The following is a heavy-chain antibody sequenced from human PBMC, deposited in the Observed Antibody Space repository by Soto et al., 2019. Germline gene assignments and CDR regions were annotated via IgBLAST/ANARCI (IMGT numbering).Heavy chain of an antibody. D-gene: IGHD6-19*01. J-gene: IGHJ4*01. CDR1: DYSISSGSY. CDR3: ARVHVMVVAGSTFDY. CDR2: IYHGGTT. Sequence: SETLSLTCTVSDYSISSGSYWAWIRQPPGKGPEWIASIYHGGTTFYNPSLKSRITISVDTSNNQFSLKLTSVTAADTAVYYCARVHVMVVAGSTFDYWGHGTLVTVSS. V-gene: IGHV4-38-2*02.